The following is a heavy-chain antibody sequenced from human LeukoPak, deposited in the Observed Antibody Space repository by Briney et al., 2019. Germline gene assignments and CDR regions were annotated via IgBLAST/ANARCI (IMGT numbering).Heavy chain of an antibody. CDR1: GGSFSGYY. D-gene: IGHD5-18*01. V-gene: IGHV4-34*01. Sequence: PSETLSLTCAVYGGSFSGYYWSWIRQPPGKGLEWIGEINHSGSTNYNPSLKSRVTISVDTSKNQFSLKLSSVTAADTAVYYCASMSVDTAMVAAYYYMDVWGKGTTVTVSS. CDR3: ASMSVDTAMVAAYYYMDV. CDR2: INHSGST. J-gene: IGHJ6*03.